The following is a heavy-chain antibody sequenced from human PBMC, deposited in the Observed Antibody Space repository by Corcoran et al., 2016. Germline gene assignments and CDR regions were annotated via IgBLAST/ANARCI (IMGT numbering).Heavy chain of an antibody. Sequence: QVQMEQSGAEVKNPGASAKVSCRTSRYTFTSYHIHWVRQAPGQGLEWMGIIRSSGGDTTFAQKFQGRVTMARDASTKTVYMELSSLRSEDTAMYYGARDYSGKYHLDYWGQGTLVTVSS. CDR3: ARDYSGKYHLDY. V-gene: IGHV1-46*01. J-gene: IGHJ4*02. D-gene: IGHD1-26*01. CDR1: RYTFTSYH. CDR2: IRSSGGDT.